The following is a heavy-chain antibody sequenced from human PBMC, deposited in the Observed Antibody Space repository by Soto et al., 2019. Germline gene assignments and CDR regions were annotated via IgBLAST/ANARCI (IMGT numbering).Heavy chain of an antibody. CDR3: VRGLYYDSSGYTEFDY. Sequence: ASVKVSCKASGYTFTSYDINWVRQATGQGLEWMGWMNPNSGNTGYAQKFQGRVTMTRNTSISTAYMELSSLRSEDTAVYYCVRGLYYDSSGYTEFDYWGQGTLVTVSS. CDR1: GYTFTSYD. V-gene: IGHV1-8*01. D-gene: IGHD3-22*01. CDR2: MNPNSGNT. J-gene: IGHJ4*02.